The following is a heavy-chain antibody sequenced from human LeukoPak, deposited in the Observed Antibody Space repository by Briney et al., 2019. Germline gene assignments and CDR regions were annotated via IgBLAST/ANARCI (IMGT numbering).Heavy chain of an antibody. D-gene: IGHD2-15*01. J-gene: IGHJ5*02. CDR1: GFTFSTYA. Sequence: PGGSLRLSCVASGFTFSTYAMTWVRQAPGKGLEWVSGISGSGGGTYYGDPVKGRCTISRDNSKNTLYLQMNSLRVEDTAIYYCAKGDLYCSGGSCYYWFDPWGQGTLVTVSS. V-gene: IGHV3-23*01. CDR3: AKGDLYCSGGSCYYWFDP. CDR2: ISGSGGGT.